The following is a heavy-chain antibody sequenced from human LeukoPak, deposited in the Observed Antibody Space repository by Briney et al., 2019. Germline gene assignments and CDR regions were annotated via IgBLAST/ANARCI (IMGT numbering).Heavy chain of an antibody. CDR1: GFTFSSYW. CDR2: INHSGST. CDR3: V. J-gene: IGHJ6*03. Sequence: PGGSLRLSCAASGFTFSSYWMSWVRQAPGKGLEWIGEINHSGSTNYNPSLKSRVTISVGTSKNQFSLNRISVTAADTAYYMDVWGKGTTVTVSS. V-gene: IGHV4-34*08.